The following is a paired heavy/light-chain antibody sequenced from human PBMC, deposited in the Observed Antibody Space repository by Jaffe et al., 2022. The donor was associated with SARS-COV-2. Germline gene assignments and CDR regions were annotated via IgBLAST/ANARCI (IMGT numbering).Light chain of an antibody. CDR3: QQYGRA. CDR2: GAS. J-gene: IGKJ1*01. Sequence: EIVLTQSPGTLSLSPGERATLSCRASQSVSSSYLAWYQQKPGQAPRLLIYGASSRATGIPDRFSGSGSGTDFTLTISRLEPEDFAVYYCQQYGRAFGQGTKVEIK. CDR1: QSVSSSY. V-gene: IGKV3-20*01.
Heavy chain of an antibody. V-gene: IGHV3-23*01. Sequence: EVQLLESGGGLVQPGGSLRLSCAASGFTFSSYAMSWVRQAPGKGLEWVSAISGSGGSTYYADSVKGRFTISRDNSKNTLYLQMNSLRAEDTAVYYCAKADIVVVVAATRDYYYGMDVWGQGTTVTVSS. D-gene: IGHD2-15*01. J-gene: IGHJ6*02. CDR1: GFTFSSYA. CDR2: ISGSGGST. CDR3: AKADIVVVVAATRDYYYGMDV.